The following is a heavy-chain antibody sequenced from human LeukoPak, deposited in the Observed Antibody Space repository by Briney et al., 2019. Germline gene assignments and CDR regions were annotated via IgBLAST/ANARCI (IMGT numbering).Heavy chain of an antibody. CDR3: AREQGYYDSSGYYTKTLGYYYYMDV. D-gene: IGHD3-22*01. CDR2: LIPIFGTA. CDR1: GRPLSSYP. J-gene: IGHJ6*03. Sequence: SENVLCKASGRPLSSYPIRWARHAPRQGLEWMGGLIPIFGTAHYAQKFQGRVTITADESTSTACMELSSLRSEDTAVYYCAREQGYYDSSGYYTKTLGYYYYMDVWGKGTTVTISS. V-gene: IGHV1-69*01.